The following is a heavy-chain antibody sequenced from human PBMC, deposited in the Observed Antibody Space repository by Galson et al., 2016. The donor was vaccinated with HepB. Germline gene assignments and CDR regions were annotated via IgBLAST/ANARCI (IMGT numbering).Heavy chain of an antibody. D-gene: IGHD2-21*02. V-gene: IGHV3-11*06. CDR2: ISRYSSYA. Sequence: SLRLSCAASGFTFSDFYMSWIRQSPGKGLEWVSFISRYSSYALYADSVKGRFTTSRDHGRNSLFLQMDSLRPEDTALYYCAIARSTATSENDAFDVWGQGTMVIVSS. CDR1: GFTFSDFY. CDR3: AIARSTATSENDAFDV. J-gene: IGHJ3*01.